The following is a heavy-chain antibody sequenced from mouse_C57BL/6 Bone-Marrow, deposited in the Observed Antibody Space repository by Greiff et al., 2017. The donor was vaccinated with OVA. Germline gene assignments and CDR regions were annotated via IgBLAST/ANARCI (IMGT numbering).Heavy chain of an antibody. CDR3: ARQTTVVAKRAMDY. V-gene: IGHV3-6*01. D-gene: IGHD1-1*01. CDR2: ISYDGSN. CDR1: GYSITSGYY. J-gene: IGHJ4*01. Sequence: ESGPGLVKPSQSLSLTCSVTGYSITSGYYWNWIRQFPGNKLEWMGYISYDGSNNYNPSLKNRISITRDTSKNQFFLKLNSVTTEDTATYYCARQTTVVAKRAMDYWGQGTSVTVSS.